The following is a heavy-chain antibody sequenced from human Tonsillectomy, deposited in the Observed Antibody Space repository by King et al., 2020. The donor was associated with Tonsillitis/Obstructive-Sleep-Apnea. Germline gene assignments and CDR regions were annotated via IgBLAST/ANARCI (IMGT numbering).Heavy chain of an antibody. CDR2: INHSGST. Sequence: VQLQQWGAGLLKPSETLSLTCAVYGGSFSGYYWSWIRQPPGKGLEWFGEINHSGSTNYNPSLKSRVTISVDTSKNQFSLKLSSVTAADTAVYYCARGLRFLSYYYMDVWGKGTTVTVSS. J-gene: IGHJ6*03. V-gene: IGHV4-34*01. CDR1: GGSFSGYY. D-gene: IGHD3-3*01. CDR3: ARGLRFLSYYYMDV.